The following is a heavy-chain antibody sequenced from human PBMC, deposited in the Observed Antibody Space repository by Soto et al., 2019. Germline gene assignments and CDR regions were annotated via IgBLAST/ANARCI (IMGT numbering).Heavy chain of an antibody. CDR3: ARVKLMVYAIGPYGWFDP. CDR2: IIPIFGTA. D-gene: IGHD2-8*01. Sequence: QVQLVQSGAEVKNPGSSVKVACKASGGTFSSYAISWVRQAPGQGLEWMGGIIPIFGTANYAQKFQGRVTITADESTSTAYMELSSLRSEDTAVYYCARVKLMVYAIGPYGWFDPWGQGTLVTVSS. CDR1: GGTFSSYA. V-gene: IGHV1-69*01. J-gene: IGHJ5*02.